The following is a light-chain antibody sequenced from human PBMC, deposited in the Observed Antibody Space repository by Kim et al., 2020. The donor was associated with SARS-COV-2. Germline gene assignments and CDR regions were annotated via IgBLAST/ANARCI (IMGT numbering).Light chain of an antibody. CDR1: SSDVGGSNY. Sequence: QSVLTQPASVSGSPGQSITISCTGTSSDVGGSNYVSWYQQHPGKAPKLMIYDVSKRPSGVSNRFSGSKSGNTASLTISGLQAEDEADYYCSSYTSSSTFYVFGTGTKVTVL. CDR2: DVS. J-gene: IGLJ1*01. CDR3: SSYTSSSTFYV. V-gene: IGLV2-14*01.